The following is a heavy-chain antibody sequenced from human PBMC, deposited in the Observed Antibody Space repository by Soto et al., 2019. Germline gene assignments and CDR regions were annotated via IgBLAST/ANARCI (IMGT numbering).Heavy chain of an antibody. CDR3: ARSYPDTIFGVVPSRGLDV. Sequence: SETLSLTCIVSGVSISSNYWSWIRQPPGQGLEWIGYIHYSGSTNFNPSLKNRVVMSVDTSKNQFSLRLSSVTAADTAVYYCARSYPDTIFGVVPSRGLDVWGQGATVTVSS. J-gene: IGHJ6*02. V-gene: IGHV4-59*01. D-gene: IGHD3-3*01. CDR2: IHYSGST. CDR1: GVSISSNY.